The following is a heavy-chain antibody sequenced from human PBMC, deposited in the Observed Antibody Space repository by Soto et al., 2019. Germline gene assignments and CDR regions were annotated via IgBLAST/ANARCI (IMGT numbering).Heavy chain of an antibody. V-gene: IGHV3-53*01. Sequence: EVQLVESGGGLIQPGGSLRLSCAASGFTVSSNYMSWVRQAPGKGLEWVSVIYSGGSTYYADSVKGRFTISRDNSKNTLYLQMNSLRAEDTAVYYCARDRKPLYWYFDLWGRGTLVTVSS. J-gene: IGHJ2*01. CDR3: ARDRKPLYWYFDL. CDR2: IYSGGST. CDR1: GFTVSSNY.